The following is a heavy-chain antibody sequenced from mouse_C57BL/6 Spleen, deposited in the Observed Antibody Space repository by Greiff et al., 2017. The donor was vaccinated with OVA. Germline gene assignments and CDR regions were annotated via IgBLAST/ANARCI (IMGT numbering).Heavy chain of an antibody. Sequence: QVQLKESGAELVKPGASVKMSCKASGYTFTTYPIEWMKQNHGKSLEWIGNFHTYNDDTKYNEKFKGKATLTVEKSSSTVYLELSRLTSDDSAVYYCARGGLRRGDYAMDYWGQGTSVTVSS. J-gene: IGHJ4*01. CDR1: GYTFTTYP. CDR3: ARGGLRRGDYAMDY. CDR2: FHTYNDDT. D-gene: IGHD2-4*01. V-gene: IGHV1-47*01.